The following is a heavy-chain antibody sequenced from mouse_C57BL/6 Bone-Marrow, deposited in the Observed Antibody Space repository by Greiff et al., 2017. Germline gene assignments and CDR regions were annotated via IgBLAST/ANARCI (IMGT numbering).Heavy chain of an antibody. CDR2: IDPSDSYT. CDR1: GYTFTSYW. J-gene: IGHJ4*01. CDR3: ARLGDY. D-gene: IGHD4-1*01. V-gene: IGHV1-69*01. Sequence: QVQLKQPGAELVKPGASVKVSCKASGYTFTSYWMHWVKQRPGQGLEWIGEIDPSDSYTNYNQKFKGKSTLTVDKSSSTAYMQLSSLTSEDSAVYYCARLGDYWGQGTSVTVSS.